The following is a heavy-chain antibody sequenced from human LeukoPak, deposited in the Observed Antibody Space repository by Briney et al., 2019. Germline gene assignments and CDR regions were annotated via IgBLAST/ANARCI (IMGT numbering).Heavy chain of an antibody. CDR3: VRDFRSADY. CDR2: ICPDGTVT. V-gene: IGHV3-74*01. CDR1: GFIFSTYC. J-gene: IGHJ4*02. Sequence: PGGSLRLSCAASGFIFSTYCMHWVRQAPGKGPMWVSRICPDGTVTNYADSVKAQFIISRDNARNTVYLQMNSLRVEDTAVYYCVRDFRSADYWGQGTLVTVSS.